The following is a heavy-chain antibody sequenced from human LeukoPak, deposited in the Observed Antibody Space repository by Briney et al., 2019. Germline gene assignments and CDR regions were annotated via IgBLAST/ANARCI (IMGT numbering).Heavy chain of an antibody. Sequence: GGSLRLSCAASGFTFIGYAMHWVRQAPGKGLEWVAVISFDGGDKYFADSVKGRFTISRDNSKNTLFLQMSSLRAEDTAVYYCASSLGGSAAAKHYYGMDVWGQGTSVTVSS. V-gene: IGHV3-30*04. CDR2: ISFDGGDK. CDR3: ASSLGGSAAAKHYYGMDV. CDR1: GFTFIGYA. D-gene: IGHD2-2*01. J-gene: IGHJ6*02.